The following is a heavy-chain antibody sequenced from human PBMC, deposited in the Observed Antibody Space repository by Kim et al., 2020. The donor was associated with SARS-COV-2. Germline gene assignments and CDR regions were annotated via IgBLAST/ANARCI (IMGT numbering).Heavy chain of an antibody. J-gene: IGHJ4*01. CDR1: GFSFSNYY. V-gene: IGHV3-11*01. Sequence: GGSLRLSCAASGFSFSNYYMNWIRQAPGQGLEWVAYINSDGSSITSADAANGRFTISSANDKTSMTLQMNIITPETTATYYCVSEPNNWCHGTLVTVSS. CDR3: VSEPNN. CDR2: INSDGSSI.